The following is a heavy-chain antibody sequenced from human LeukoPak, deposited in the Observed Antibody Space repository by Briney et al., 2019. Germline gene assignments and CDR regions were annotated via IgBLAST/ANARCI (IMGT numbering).Heavy chain of an antibody. V-gene: IGHV3-30*18. Sequence: GGSLRLSCAASGFTFSSYGMHWVRQAPGKGLEWVAVISYDGSNKYYADSVKGRFTISRDNSKNTLYLQMNSLRAEDTAVYYCAKDHGAYRALRYFDWLFDYWGQGTLVTVSS. CDR1: GFTFSSYG. CDR3: AKDHGAYRALRYFDWLFDY. D-gene: IGHD3-9*01. CDR2: ISYDGSNK. J-gene: IGHJ4*02.